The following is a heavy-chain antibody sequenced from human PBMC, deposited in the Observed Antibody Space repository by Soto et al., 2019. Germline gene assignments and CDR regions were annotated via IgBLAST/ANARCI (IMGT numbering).Heavy chain of an antibody. Sequence: GGSLRLSCAASGFTVSSNYMSWVRQVPGKGMEWVSVIYSGGSTYYADSVKGRFTISRDNSKNTLYLQMNSLRAEDTAVYYCARDLSGSYTNDAFDIWGQGTMVTVSS. V-gene: IGHV3-53*01. D-gene: IGHD1-26*01. CDR2: IYSGGST. CDR1: GFTVSSNY. CDR3: ARDLSGSYTNDAFDI. J-gene: IGHJ3*02.